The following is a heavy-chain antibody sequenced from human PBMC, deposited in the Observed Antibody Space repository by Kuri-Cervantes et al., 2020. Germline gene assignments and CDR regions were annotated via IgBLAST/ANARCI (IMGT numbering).Heavy chain of an antibody. V-gene: IGHV1-2*02. Sequence: ASVKVSCKASGYTFTGYYLHWVRQAPGQGLEWMGWISPNSGGTNFAQRFQGRVIMTRDTSFSTAYMELRRLKSDDTAVYYCARGETGTPGLGIGGYWGQGTLVTVSS. J-gene: IGHJ4*02. CDR1: GYTFTGYY. D-gene: IGHD7-27*01. CDR3: ARGETGTPGLGIGGY. CDR2: ISPNSGGT.